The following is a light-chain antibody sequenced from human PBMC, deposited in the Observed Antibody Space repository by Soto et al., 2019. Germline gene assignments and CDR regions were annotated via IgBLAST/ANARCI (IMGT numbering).Light chain of an antibody. J-gene: IGLJ3*02. CDR1: SSNIGSNY. Sequence: QPVLTQPPSASGTPGQRVTISCSGSSSNIGSNYVYWYQQLPGTAPKLLIYRNNQRPSGVPDRFSGSKSGTSASLAISGLRSEDEANYYCEAWDDSLSGVVFGGGTKRTVL. V-gene: IGLV1-47*01. CDR3: EAWDDSLSGVV. CDR2: RNN.